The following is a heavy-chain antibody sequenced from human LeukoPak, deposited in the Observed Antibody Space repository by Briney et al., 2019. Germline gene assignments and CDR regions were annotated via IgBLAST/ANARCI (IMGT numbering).Heavy chain of an antibody. CDR1: GFTFSSYA. V-gene: IGHV3-23*01. CDR2: ISGSGGST. D-gene: IGHD3-22*01. Sequence: GGSLRLSCAASGFTFSSYATSWVRQAPGKGLEWVSAISGSGGSTYYADSVKGRFTISRDNSKNTLYLQMNSLRAEDTAVYYCAKDFSYYYDSSGYSAMCFDYCGQGTLVTVSS. CDR3: AKDFSYYYDSSGYSAMCFDY. J-gene: IGHJ4*02.